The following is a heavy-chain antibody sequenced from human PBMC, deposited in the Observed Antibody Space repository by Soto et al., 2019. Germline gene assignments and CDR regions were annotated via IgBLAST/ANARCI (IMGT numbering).Heavy chain of an antibody. J-gene: IGHJ5*02. CDR2: IYYSGST. V-gene: IGHV4-31*03. Sequence: SETLSLTCTVSGGSISSGGYYWSWIRQHPGKGLEWIGYIYYSGSTYYNPSLKSRVTISVDTSKNQFSLKLSSVTAADTAVYYCARDSGGSGSYYNWFDPWGQGTLVTVSS. CDR3: ARDSGGSGSYYNWFDP. CDR1: GGSISSGGYY. D-gene: IGHD3-10*01.